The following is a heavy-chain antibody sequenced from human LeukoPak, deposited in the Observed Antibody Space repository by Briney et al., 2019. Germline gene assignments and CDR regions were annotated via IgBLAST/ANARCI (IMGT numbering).Heavy chain of an antibody. D-gene: IGHD4-23*01. Sequence: SVKVSCKASGGTFSSYAISWVRQAPGQGLEWMGGIIPIFGTANYAQKFQGRVTITADESTSTAYMELSSLRSEDTAVYYCARPMTTVVTHDAFDIWGQGTMVTVSS. CDR2: IIPIFGTA. V-gene: IGHV1-69*13. CDR1: GGTFSSYA. J-gene: IGHJ3*02. CDR3: ARPMTTVVTHDAFDI.